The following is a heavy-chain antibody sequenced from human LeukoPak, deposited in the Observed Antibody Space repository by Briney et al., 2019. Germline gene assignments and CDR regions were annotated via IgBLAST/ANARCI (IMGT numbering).Heavy chain of an antibody. J-gene: IGHJ4*02. Sequence: SETLSLTCTVSGGSISSSSYYWGWLRQPPGKGLEWIGSIYYSGSTYYNPSLKSRVTISVDTSKNQFSLKLSSVTAADTAVYYCAGTNYYGSGSYYNVGYWGQGTLVTVSS. CDR1: GGSISSSSYY. CDR3: AGTNYYGSGSYYNVGY. D-gene: IGHD3-10*01. CDR2: IYYSGST. V-gene: IGHV4-39*01.